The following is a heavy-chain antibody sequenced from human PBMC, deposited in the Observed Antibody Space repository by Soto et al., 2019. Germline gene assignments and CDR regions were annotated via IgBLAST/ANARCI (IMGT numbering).Heavy chain of an antibody. CDR3: AKGTISVPVNGMDV. J-gene: IGHJ6*02. Sequence: GGSLRLSCAASGFTFSRYALSWVRQAPGKGLEWVSSISGSGSSTYYADSVKGRFTISRDNSKNTLYLQMNSLRAEDTAVYYCAKGTISVPVNGMDVWGQGTTVTVSS. CDR1: GFTFSRYA. CDR2: ISGSGSST. V-gene: IGHV3-23*01. D-gene: IGHD3-9*01.